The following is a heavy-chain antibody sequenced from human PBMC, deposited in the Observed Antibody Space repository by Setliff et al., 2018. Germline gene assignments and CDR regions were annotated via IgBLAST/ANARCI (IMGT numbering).Heavy chain of an antibody. V-gene: IGHV1-18*01. CDR2: INAYNGNT. CDR3: MRLVRFCSRTVCQRTSGDEA. J-gene: IGHJ5*02. CDR1: GYAFNNYG. D-gene: IGHD3-3*01. Sequence: GASVKVSCKASGYAFNNYGIAWVRQAPGQGLEWMGWINAYNGNTFYAPKLQDRVTMTTDTSTATAYLELRSLRSDDTAVYYCMRLVRFCSRTVCQRTSGDEAWGQGTL.